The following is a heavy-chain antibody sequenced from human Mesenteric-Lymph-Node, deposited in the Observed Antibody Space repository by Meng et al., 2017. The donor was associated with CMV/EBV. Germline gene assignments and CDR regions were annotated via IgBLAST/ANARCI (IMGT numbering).Heavy chain of an antibody. J-gene: IGHJ4*02. Sequence: GESLKISCAASGITVSSNYMSWVRQAPGKGLEWLSVLYTGGTTYYADSVKGRSTISRDNSKNTLYLQMNSLRAEDTAVYYCARLSDYWGQGTLVTVSS. CDR3: ARLSDY. V-gene: IGHV3-53*01. CDR1: GITVSSNY. CDR2: LYTGGTT.